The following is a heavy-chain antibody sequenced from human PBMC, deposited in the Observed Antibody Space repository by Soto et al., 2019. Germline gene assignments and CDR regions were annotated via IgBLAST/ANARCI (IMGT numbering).Heavy chain of an antibody. CDR3: ARGGEIAAAYYYGMDV. Sequence: EVQLVESGGGLVQPGGSLRLSCAASGFTFSSYEMNWVRQAPGKGLEWVSYISSSGSTIYYADSVKGRFTISRDNAKNSLYLQMNSLRVEDTAVYYCARGGEIAAAYYYGMDVWGQGTTVTVSS. CDR2: ISSSGSTI. V-gene: IGHV3-48*03. J-gene: IGHJ6*02. D-gene: IGHD6-13*01. CDR1: GFTFSSYE.